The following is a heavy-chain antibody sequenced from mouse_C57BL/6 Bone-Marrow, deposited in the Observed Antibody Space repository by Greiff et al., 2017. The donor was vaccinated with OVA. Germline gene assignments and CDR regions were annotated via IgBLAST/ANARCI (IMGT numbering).Heavy chain of an antibody. Sequence: EVQRVESGGGLVKPGGSLKLSCAASGFTFSDYGMHWVRQAPEKGLEWVAYISSGSSTIYYADTVKGRFTISRDNAKNTLFLQMTSLRSEDTAMYYCAIPYYSTFWYFDVWGTGTTVTVSS. D-gene: IGHD2-5*01. CDR3: AIPYYSTFWYFDV. J-gene: IGHJ1*03. V-gene: IGHV5-17*01. CDR2: ISSGSSTI. CDR1: GFTFSDYG.